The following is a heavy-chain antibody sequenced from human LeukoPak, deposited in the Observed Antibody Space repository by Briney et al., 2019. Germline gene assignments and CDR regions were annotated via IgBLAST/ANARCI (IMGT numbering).Heavy chain of an antibody. D-gene: IGHD6-13*01. CDR1: GFTFDDYT. V-gene: IGHV3-43*01. CDR2: ISWDGGNT. CDR3: AKEGQQLEFDY. J-gene: IGHJ4*02. Sequence: PGGSLRLSCAASGFTFDDYTMHWVRQAPGKGLEWVSLISWDGGNTYYADSVKGRFTISRDNSKNSLYLQMNSLRTEDTALYYCAKEGQQLEFDYWGQGTLVTVSS.